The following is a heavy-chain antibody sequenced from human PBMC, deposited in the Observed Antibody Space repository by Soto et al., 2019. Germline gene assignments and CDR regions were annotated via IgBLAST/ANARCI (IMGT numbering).Heavy chain of an antibody. V-gene: IGHV3-13*01. Sequence: PGGSLRLSCAASGFTFSSYDMHWVRQATGKGLEWVSAIGTAGDTYYPGSVKGRFTISRDNSKNTLYLQMNSLRSDDTAVYYCARDSITRVSSDVPGMDVWGQGTTVTVSS. J-gene: IGHJ6*02. CDR3: ARDSITRVSSDVPGMDV. CDR2: IGTAGDT. CDR1: GFTFSSYD. D-gene: IGHD3-16*01.